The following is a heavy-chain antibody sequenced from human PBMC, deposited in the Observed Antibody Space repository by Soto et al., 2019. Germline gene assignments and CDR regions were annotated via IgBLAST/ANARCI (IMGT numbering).Heavy chain of an antibody. CDR1: GFTFSSYA. D-gene: IGHD2-2*01. V-gene: IGHV3-23*01. Sequence: PGGSLRLSCAASGFTFSSYAMSWVRQAPGKGLEWVSAISGSGGSTYYADSVKGRFTISRDNSKNTLYLQMNSLRAEDTAVYYCASELGYCSSTSCYAFYFDYWGQGTLVTVSS. J-gene: IGHJ4*02. CDR3: ASELGYCSSTSCYAFYFDY. CDR2: ISGSGGST.